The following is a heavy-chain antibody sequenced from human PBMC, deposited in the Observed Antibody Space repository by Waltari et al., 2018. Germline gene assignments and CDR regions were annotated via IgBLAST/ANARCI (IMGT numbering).Heavy chain of an antibody. CDR3: ARLVGGHYYYGMDV. CDR1: GGSISSSY. J-gene: IGHJ6*02. CDR2: IYYGGST. V-gene: IGHV4-59*01. D-gene: IGHD2-21*01. Sequence: QVQLQESGPGLVKPSETLSLTCTVSGGSISSSYWSWIRQPPGKGLEWIGYIYYGGSTNYNPSLKSRVTISVDTSKNQFSLKLSSVTAADTAVYYCARLVGGHYYYGMDVWGQGTTVTVSS.